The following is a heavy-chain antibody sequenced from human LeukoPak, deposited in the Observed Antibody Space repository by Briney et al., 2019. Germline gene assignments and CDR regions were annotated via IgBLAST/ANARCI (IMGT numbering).Heavy chain of an antibody. CDR2: IFPSGRS. CDR3: ASFYYGSGLPEDC. CDR1: GGSISTDY. Sequence: PSETLSLTCTVSGGSISTDYWNWIRQPPGKGLEWIGYIFPSGRSNYSPSLKSRITISADTSKRQFSLKVTSVTAADTAVNYCASFYYGSGLPEDCWGRGNLVTVSS. D-gene: IGHD3-10*01. V-gene: IGHV4-4*09. J-gene: IGHJ4*02.